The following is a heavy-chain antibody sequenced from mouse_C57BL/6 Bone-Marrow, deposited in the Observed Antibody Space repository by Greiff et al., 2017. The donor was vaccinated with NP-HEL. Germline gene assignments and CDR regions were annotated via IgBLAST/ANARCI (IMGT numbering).Heavy chain of an antibody. CDR3: ARERDYATY. D-gene: IGHD2-4*01. CDR1: GYSITSGYY. CDR2: ISYDGSN. J-gene: IGHJ3*01. V-gene: IGHV3-6*01. Sequence: VQLQQSGPGLVKPSQSLSLTCSVTGYSITSGYYWNWIRQFPGNKLEWMGYISYDGSNNYNPSLKNRISITRDTSKNQFFLKLNSVTTEDTATYYCARERDYATYWGQGTLVTVSA.